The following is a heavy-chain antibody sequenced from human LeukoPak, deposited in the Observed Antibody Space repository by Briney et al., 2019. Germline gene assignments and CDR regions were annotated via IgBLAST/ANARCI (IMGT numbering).Heavy chain of an antibody. Sequence: SETPSLTCTVSGVSISTDYWTWVRQSPGKGLEWIGYIHYSGSTSYNRSLKSRVTISVDTSKNQFSLKLTSVTSADTAVYYCARDAGATAYWGQGALVTVSS. CDR2: IHYSGST. CDR3: ARDAGATAY. CDR1: GVSISTDY. V-gene: IGHV4-59*13. J-gene: IGHJ4*02. D-gene: IGHD4/OR15-4a*01.